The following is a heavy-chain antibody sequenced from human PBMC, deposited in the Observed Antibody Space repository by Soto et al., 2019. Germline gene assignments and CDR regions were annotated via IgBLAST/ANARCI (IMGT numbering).Heavy chain of an antibody. CDR2: IDWDDDK. CDR3: ARTPPGIAVAGRGYYFDY. CDR1: GFSLSTSGMR. V-gene: IGHV2-70*04. D-gene: IGHD6-19*01. Sequence: SGPTLVNPTQTLTLTCTFSGFSLSTSGMRVNWIRQPPGKALEWLARIDWDDDKFYSTSLKTRLTISKDTSKNQVVLTMTNMDPVDTATYYCARTPPGIAVAGRGYYFDYWGQGTLVTVSS. J-gene: IGHJ4*02.